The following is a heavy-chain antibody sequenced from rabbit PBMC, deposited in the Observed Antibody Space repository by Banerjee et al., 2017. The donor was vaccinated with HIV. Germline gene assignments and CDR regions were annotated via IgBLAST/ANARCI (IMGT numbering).Heavy chain of an antibody. D-gene: IGHD4-1*01. J-gene: IGHJ4*01. CDR3: ARHYSGGWNEFHL. V-gene: IGHV1S8*01. Sequence: ASWVKGRFTISSDNAQNTLYLQLNSLTGADTATYFCARHYSGGWNEFHLWGQGTLVTVS.